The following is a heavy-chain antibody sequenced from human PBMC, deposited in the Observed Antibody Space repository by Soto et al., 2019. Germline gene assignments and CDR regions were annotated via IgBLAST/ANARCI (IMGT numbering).Heavy chain of an antibody. CDR1: GGSISISTHY. J-gene: IGHJ5*02. V-gene: IGHV4-39*01. Sequence: QLRLQESGPGVVQASDTLSLTCAVSGGSISISTHYWGWIRQPPGKGLEWFGIIHYSGSTYYNPSLKSRVNIAIDTSNNQFSLRLTSVTAADRAVYFCARRGMSVDSYDPWGQGTLVTVSS. D-gene: IGHD3-10*01. CDR3: ARRGMSVDSYDP. CDR2: IHYSGST.